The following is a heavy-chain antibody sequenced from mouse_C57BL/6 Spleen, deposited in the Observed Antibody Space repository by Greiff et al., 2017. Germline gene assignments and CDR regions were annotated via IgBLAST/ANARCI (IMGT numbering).Heavy chain of an antibody. CDR2: IDPSDSET. Sequence: QVQLQQPGAELVRPGSSVKLSCKASGYTFTSYWMHWVKQRPIQGLEWIGNIDPSDSETHYNQKFKDKATLTVDKSSSTAYMQLSSLTSEDSAVYYCARDYYDYYGFDYWGQGTTLTVSS. J-gene: IGHJ2*01. V-gene: IGHV1-52*01. D-gene: IGHD2-4*01. CDR1: GYTFTSYW. CDR3: ARDYYDYYGFDY.